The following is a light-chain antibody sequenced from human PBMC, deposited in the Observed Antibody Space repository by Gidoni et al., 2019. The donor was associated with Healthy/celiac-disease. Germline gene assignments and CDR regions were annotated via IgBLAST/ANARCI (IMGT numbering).Light chain of an antibody. CDR2: EVS. CDR3: CSYAGSIYV. Sequence: QSALTQPASVSGSPGQSITISCTGTSSDVGSYNLVSWYQQHPGKAPKLMIYEVSKRPSGVSNRFSGSKSGNTASLTISGLQAADEADYYCCSYAGSIYVFGTGTKVTVL. J-gene: IGLJ1*01. CDR1: SSDVGSYNL. V-gene: IGLV2-23*02.